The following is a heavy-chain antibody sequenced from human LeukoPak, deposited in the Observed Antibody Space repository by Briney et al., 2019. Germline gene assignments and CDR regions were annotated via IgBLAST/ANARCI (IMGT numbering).Heavy chain of an antibody. CDR3: GKEGGA. CDR1: GFRFSDFT. Sequence: GGSLRLSCAASGFRFSDFTMTWVRQAPGRGPEWVSAIGGRGGSTYYADSLGGRFTISRDNSKDMVYLQMNSLKVEDTATYYCGKEGGAWGQGTKVTVSS. CDR2: IGGRGGST. J-gene: IGHJ5*02. D-gene: IGHD3-16*01. V-gene: IGHV3-23*01.